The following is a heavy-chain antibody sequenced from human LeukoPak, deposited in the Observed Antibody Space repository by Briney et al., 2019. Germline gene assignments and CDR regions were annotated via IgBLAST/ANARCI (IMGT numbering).Heavy chain of an antibody. J-gene: IGHJ4*02. CDR3: ARGADAAYDY. CDR2: IGFAGDT. CDR1: GFTFSGYD. Sequence: GGSLRLSCAASGFTFSGYDMHWVRQTIGKGLEWVSIIGFAGDTYYPGSVRGRFTISRENAKNSLYLQMNSLRVEDTALYFCARGADAAYDYWGQGTLVTVSS. D-gene: IGHD1-26*01. V-gene: IGHV3-13*04.